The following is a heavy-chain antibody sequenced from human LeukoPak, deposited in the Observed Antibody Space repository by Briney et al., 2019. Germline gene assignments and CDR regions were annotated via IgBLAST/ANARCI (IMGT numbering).Heavy chain of an antibody. CDR3: GRAGPGAFFDH. Sequence: PSETLSLTCTVSGGSISSYYWSWIRQPPGKGLEWIGYIYSGSSSYNPSLQSRVTISVDTSMNQFSLKLTSMTAADTAVYYCGRAGPGAFFDHWGRGALVIVSS. J-gene: IGHJ4*02. V-gene: IGHV4-59*01. D-gene: IGHD2-2*01. CDR1: GGSISSYY. CDR2: IYSGSS.